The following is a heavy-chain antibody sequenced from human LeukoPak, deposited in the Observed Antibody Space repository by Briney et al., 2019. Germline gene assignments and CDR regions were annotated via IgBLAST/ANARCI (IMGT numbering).Heavy chain of an antibody. J-gene: IGHJ4*02. CDR1: GYTFTTYY. CDR2: INPNSGGT. Sequence: ASVKVSCKASGYTFTTYYMHWVRQAPGQGLEWMGWINPNSGGTNYAQKFQGWVTMTRDTSISTAYMELSRLRSDDTAVYYCASTLSGSYVVDYWGQGTLVTVSS. V-gene: IGHV1-2*04. CDR3: ASTLSGSYVVDY. D-gene: IGHD1-26*01.